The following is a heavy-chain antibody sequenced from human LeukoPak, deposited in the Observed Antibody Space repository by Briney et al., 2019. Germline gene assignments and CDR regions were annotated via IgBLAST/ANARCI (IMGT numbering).Heavy chain of an antibody. Sequence: GGSLRLSCAASGFTFSSYAMHWVRQAPGKGLEWVAVISYDGSNKYYADSVKGRFTISRDNSKNTLYLQMNSLRAEDTAVYYCANPNPVDHWGQGTLVTVSS. V-gene: IGHV3-30*04. CDR3: ANPNPVDH. D-gene: IGHD1-14*01. J-gene: IGHJ4*02. CDR1: GFTFSSYA. CDR2: ISYDGSNK.